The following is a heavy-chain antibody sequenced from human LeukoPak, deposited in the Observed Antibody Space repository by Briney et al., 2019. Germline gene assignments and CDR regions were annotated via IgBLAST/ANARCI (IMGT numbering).Heavy chain of an antibody. V-gene: IGHV4-31*03. CDR3: ARAAADYSNYGWFDP. CDR2: IYYSGST. J-gene: IGHJ5*02. Sequence: SQTLSLTCTVSGGSISSGGYYRSWIRQHPGKGLEWIGYIYYSGSTYYNPSLKSRVTISVDTSKNQFSLKLSSVTAADTAVYYCARAAADYSNYGWFDPWGQGTLVTVSS. CDR1: GGSISSGGYY. D-gene: IGHD4-11*01.